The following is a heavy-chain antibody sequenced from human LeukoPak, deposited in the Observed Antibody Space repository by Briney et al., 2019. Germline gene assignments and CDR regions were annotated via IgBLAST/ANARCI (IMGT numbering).Heavy chain of an antibody. CDR1: GGSFSGYY. CDR3: ATALVDTAMFS. J-gene: IGHJ4*02. V-gene: IGHV4-34*01. CDR2: INHSGST. D-gene: IGHD5-18*01. Sequence: SETLSLTCAVYGGSFSGYYWSWVRQPPGKGLEWIGEINHSGSTNYNPSLKSRVTISVDTSKNQFSLKLSSVTAADTAVYYRATALVDTAMFSWGQGTLVTVSS.